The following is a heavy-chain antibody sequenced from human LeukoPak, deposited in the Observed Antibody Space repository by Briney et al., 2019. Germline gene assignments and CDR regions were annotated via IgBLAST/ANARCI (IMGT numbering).Heavy chain of an antibody. V-gene: IGHV1-2*02. Sequence: GASVNVSYKPSGYTFTGYYLHWVRQAPGQGLEWMGWINPNTGGTKYAQKFQGRVTMTRDTSISTAYMEVTRLTSDDTAVYYFARALVPAAQRLSSWGQGTLVTVSS. D-gene: IGHD2-2*01. J-gene: IGHJ5*02. CDR3: ARALVPAAQRLSS. CDR1: GYTFTGYY. CDR2: INPNTGGT.